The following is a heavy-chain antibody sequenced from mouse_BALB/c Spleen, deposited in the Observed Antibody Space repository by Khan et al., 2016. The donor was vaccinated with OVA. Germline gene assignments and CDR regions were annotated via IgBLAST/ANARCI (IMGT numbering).Heavy chain of an antibody. Sequence: EVKLEESGPGLVKPSQSLSLTCTVTGYSITSGYAWNWIRQFPGNKLEWMGYISYSGVTGYTPSLKSRISITRDTSNNPFFLQLNSMTTEDTATYYCAGGNYYGYYFDYWGQGTTLTGSS. V-gene: IGHV3-2*02. CDR3: AGGNYYGYYFDY. CDR1: GYSITSGYA. D-gene: IGHD1-1*01. CDR2: ISYSGVT. J-gene: IGHJ2*01.